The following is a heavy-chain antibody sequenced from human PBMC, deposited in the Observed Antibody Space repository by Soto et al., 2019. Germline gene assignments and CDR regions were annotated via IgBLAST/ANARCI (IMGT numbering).Heavy chain of an antibody. Sequence: QVQLVQSGAELKKPGASVKVSCKASGDTFTSYHINWVRQATGQGLEWMGWISAYNGNTNYAQRLQGRVTMTPDTSTSTAYMALRSLRSDDTAVYYCASDAPPADYWGQGPLVTVSS. CDR2: ISAYNGNT. V-gene: IGHV1-18*01. CDR3: ASDAPPADY. J-gene: IGHJ4*02. CDR1: GDTFTSYH.